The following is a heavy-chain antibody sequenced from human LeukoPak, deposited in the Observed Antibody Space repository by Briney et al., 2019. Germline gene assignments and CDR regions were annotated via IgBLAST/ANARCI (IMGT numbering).Heavy chain of an antibody. D-gene: IGHD2-15*01. CDR1: GFTFNNYY. CDR3: AKDSLAYCSCGSCFDFMF. V-gene: IGHV3-11*01. J-gene: IGHJ4*02. CDR2: ISSTGSKI. Sequence: PGGSLRLSCAASGFTFNNYYMSWVRQAPGKGLEWVSDISSTGSKIHYADSVKGRFTISRDNSKNTLYLQMNSLRAEDTAVYYCAKDSLAYCSCGSCFDFMFGGQGGLVTVSS.